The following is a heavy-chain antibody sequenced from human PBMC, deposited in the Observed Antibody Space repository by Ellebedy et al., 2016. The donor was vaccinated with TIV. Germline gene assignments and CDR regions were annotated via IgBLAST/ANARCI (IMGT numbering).Heavy chain of an antibody. CDR1: GYTFTSYD. J-gene: IGHJ6*02. CDR2: MNPNSGNT. V-gene: IGHV1-8*01. CDR3: AREVPAAISYYYGMDV. D-gene: IGHD2-2*01. Sequence: AASVQVSCKASGYTFTSYDINWVRQATGQGLEWMGWMNPNSGNTGSAQKFQGRVTMTRNTSISTAYMELSSLRSEDTAVYYCAREVPAAISYYYGMDVWGQGTTVTVSS.